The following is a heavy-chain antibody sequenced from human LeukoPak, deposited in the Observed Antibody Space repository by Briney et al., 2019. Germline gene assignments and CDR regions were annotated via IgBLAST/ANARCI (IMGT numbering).Heavy chain of an antibody. V-gene: IGHV1-2*02. J-gene: IGHJ4*02. CDR1: GYTFTGYY. Sequence: ASVKVSCKASGYTFTGYYMHWVRQAPGQGLEWMGWINPNSGGTNYAQKLQGRVTMTRDTSISTAYMELSRLRSDDTAVYYCAREDYDSSGFDYWGQGTLVTVSS. D-gene: IGHD3-22*01. CDR3: AREDYDSSGFDY. CDR2: INPNSGGT.